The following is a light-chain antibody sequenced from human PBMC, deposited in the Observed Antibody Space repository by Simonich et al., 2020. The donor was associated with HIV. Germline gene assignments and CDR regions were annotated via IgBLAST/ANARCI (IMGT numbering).Light chain of an antibody. CDR2: KAS. Sequence: DIQMTQSPSTLSASVGDRVTITCRASPSINNWLAGYQQKPGKAPKLLIYKASSLESGVPSTFSGSGSGTEFTLTISSLQPDDFATYYCQQYNSHFPTFGQGTKVEIK. CDR1: PSINNW. J-gene: IGKJ1*01. CDR3: QQYNSHFPT. V-gene: IGKV1-5*03.